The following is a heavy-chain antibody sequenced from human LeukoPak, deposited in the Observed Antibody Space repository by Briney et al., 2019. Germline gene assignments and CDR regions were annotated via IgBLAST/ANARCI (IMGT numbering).Heavy chain of an antibody. J-gene: IGHJ4*02. CDR2: IYYSGST. CDR3: AGALRGYSYGPTDY. CDR1: GGSISSYY. V-gene: IGHV4-59*01. D-gene: IGHD5-18*01. Sequence: SETLSLTCTVSGGSISSYYWSWIRQPPGKGLEWIGYIYYSGSTNYNPSLKSRVTMSVDTSKNQFSLKLSSVTAADTAVYYCAGALRGYSYGPTDYWGQGTLVTVSS.